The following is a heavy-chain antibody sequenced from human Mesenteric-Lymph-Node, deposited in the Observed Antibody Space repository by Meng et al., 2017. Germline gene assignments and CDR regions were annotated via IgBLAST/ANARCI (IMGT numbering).Heavy chain of an antibody. CDR2: IYHSGST. CDR3: ARVGAYCGGDCYHPR. J-gene: IGHJ4*02. V-gene: IGHV4-4*02. D-gene: IGHD2-21*02. CDR1: GGSLSSRNW. Sequence: QVQRQESGPGLVKPSGTLSLTCAGSGGSLSSRNWLSWVRQPPGKGLEWIGEIYHSGSTNYNPSLKSRVTISVDESKNQFSLRLSSVTAADTAVYYCARVGAYCGGDCYHPRWGQGTLVTVSS.